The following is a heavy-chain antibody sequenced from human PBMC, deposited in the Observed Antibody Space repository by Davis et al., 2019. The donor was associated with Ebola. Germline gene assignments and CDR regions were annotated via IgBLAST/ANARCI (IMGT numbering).Heavy chain of an antibody. CDR1: GFTFSNYW. CDR2: VNSDGSSA. Sequence: GESLKISCAASGFTFSNYWMHWVRQGPGKGLVWVSRVNSDGSSAVYADSVKGRFTISRDNAKNTLYLQMDSLRAEDTAVYYCARDNGIVGARGYFDYWGQGTLVTVSS. V-gene: IGHV3-74*01. CDR3: ARDNGIVGARGYFDY. J-gene: IGHJ4*02. D-gene: IGHD1-26*01.